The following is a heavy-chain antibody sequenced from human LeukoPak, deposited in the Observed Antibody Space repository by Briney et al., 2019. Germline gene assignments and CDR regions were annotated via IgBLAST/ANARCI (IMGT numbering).Heavy chain of an antibody. D-gene: IGHD3-10*01. Sequence: SETLSLTCAVSGGSISSSNWWSWVRQPPGKGLEWIGEISHRGTTNYTPSLESRVTISVDKFKNQFSLKLTSVTAADTAVYFCARTMIRGFSGFDYWGQGALVTVSS. CDR2: ISHRGTT. CDR3: ARTMIRGFSGFDY. CDR1: GGSISSSNW. J-gene: IGHJ4*02. V-gene: IGHV4-4*02.